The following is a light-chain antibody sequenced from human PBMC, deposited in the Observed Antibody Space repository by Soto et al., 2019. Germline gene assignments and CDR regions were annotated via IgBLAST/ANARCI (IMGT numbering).Light chain of an antibody. J-gene: IGKJ3*01. CDR3: HQYGSSV. V-gene: IGKV3-20*01. Sequence: EIVLTQSPGTLSLSPGERATLSCRASQSVSSSYLAWYQQKPGQAPRLLIYGASSRATGIPDRFSGSGSGTDFTLTFSRLEPEDFAVYYCHQYGSSVFGPGTKVDIK. CDR1: QSVSSSY. CDR2: GAS.